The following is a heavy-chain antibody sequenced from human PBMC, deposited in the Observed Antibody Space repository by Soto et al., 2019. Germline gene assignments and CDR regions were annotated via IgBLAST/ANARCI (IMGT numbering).Heavy chain of an antibody. CDR2: IYPGDSDT. CDR1: GYSFTSYW. D-gene: IGHD3-22*01. V-gene: IGHV5-51*01. J-gene: IGHJ6*02. Sequence: PGESLKISCQGSGYSFTSYWIGWVRQMPGKGLEWMGIIYPGDSDTRYSPSFQGQVTISADKSISTAYLQWSSLKASDTAMYYCARHSTYYYDSSGYQSRSYGMDVWGQGTTVTVSS. CDR3: ARHSTYYYDSSGYQSRSYGMDV.